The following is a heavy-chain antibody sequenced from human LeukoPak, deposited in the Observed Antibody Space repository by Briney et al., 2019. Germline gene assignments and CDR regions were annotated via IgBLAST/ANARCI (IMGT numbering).Heavy chain of an antibody. V-gene: IGHV3-7*01. D-gene: IGHD3-10*01. CDR1: GFSISDYW. Sequence: PGGSLRLSCAASGFSISDYWMNWVRVVPGKGLEWVANINEDGTIQDYVASVRGRFTISRNNAKNSLYLQMNSLGAEDTAVYYCASRESSMARSHWGHGTLVTISS. J-gene: IGHJ4*01. CDR3: ASRESSMARSH. CDR2: INEDGTIQ.